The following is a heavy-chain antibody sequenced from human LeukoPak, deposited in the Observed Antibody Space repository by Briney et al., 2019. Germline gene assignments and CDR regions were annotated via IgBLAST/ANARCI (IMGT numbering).Heavy chain of an antibody. V-gene: IGHV3-11*01. CDR1: GFTFSDYY. Sequence: PGGSLRLSCAASGFTFSDYYMSWIRQAPGKGLEWVSYISSSGSTIYYPDSVKGRFTISRDNAKNSLYLQMNSLRAEDTAVYYCARDPTPTTVANWFDPWGQGTLVTVSS. CDR2: ISSSGSTI. J-gene: IGHJ5*02. CDR3: ARDPTPTTVANWFDP. D-gene: IGHD4-17*01.